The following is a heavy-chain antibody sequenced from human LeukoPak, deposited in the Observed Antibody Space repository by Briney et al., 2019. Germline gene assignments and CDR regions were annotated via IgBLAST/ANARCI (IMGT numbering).Heavy chain of an antibody. CDR2: ISWNSGSI. CDR1: GFTFDDYA. D-gene: IGHD1-7*01. J-gene: IGHJ5*02. Sequence: PGGSLRLSCAASGFTFDDYAMHWVRQAPGKGLEWVSGISWNSGSIGYADSVKGRFTISRDNAKNSLYLQMNSLRAEDTALYHCARLTGRTTTDTYKWFDPWGQGTLVIVSS. CDR3: ARLTGRTTTDTYKWFDP. V-gene: IGHV3-9*01.